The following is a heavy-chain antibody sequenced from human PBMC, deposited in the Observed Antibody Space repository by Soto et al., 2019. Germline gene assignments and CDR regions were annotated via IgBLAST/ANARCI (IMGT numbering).Heavy chain of an antibody. V-gene: IGHV3-9*01. Sequence: EVQVVESGGGLVQPGRSLRLSCAASGFSFDAYAMHWVRQAPGKGLEWVSGISWNSGTIGYADSVKGRFTISRDNAKNALNLQMNSMRAEETALYYCAKSTGGTANGMGVLGQGTTVTVSS. CDR2: ISWNSGTI. CDR1: GFSFDAYA. CDR3: AKSTGGTANGMGV. J-gene: IGHJ6*02. D-gene: IGHD2-8*02.